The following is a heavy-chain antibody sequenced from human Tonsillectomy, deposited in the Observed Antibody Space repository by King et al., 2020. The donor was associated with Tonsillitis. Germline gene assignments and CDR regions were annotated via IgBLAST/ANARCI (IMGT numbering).Heavy chain of an antibody. CDR2: IYPSDSDT. Sequence: VQLVESGAEVKKPGESLKISCKGSGYSFTSYWIGWVRQMPGKGLEWMGIIYPSDSDTRYSPSFQGQVTISADKSISTAYLQWSSLKASDTAMYYCARRNNWNYDAFDIWGQGTMVTVSS. CDR3: ARRNNWNYDAFDI. D-gene: IGHD1-7*01. V-gene: IGHV5-51*01. J-gene: IGHJ3*02. CDR1: GYSFTSYW.